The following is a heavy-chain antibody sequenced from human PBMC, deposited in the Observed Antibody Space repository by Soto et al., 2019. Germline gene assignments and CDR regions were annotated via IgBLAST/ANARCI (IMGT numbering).Heavy chain of an antibody. D-gene: IGHD6-19*01. CDR3: ARGRRQWLPD. CDR1: GYTFTSYD. J-gene: IGHJ1*01. CDR2: MNPNSGNT. V-gene: IGHV1-8*01. Sequence: QVQLVKSGAEVKKPGASVKVSCKASGYTFTSYDINWVRQATGQGLEWMVWMNPNSGNTGYAQKFQGRVTMTRNTSINTAYMELSSRRSEDKAVYYCARGRRQWLPDWGQGTLVTVSS.